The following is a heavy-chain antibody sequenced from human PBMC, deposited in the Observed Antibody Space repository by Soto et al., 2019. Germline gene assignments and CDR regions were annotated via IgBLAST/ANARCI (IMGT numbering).Heavy chain of an antibody. D-gene: IGHD6-13*01. V-gene: IGHV3-30-3*01. CDR3: ARDQTGITTAGGGRIDR. Sequence: SLRLSCAASGFTFSTHAMHWVRQAPGKGLECVAIVSFDGSNKYYADSVKGRFTISRDNSKNTLYLQMSGLTPEDTAFYYCARDQTGITTAGGGRIDRWGQGTLVTVS. CDR1: GFTFSTHA. J-gene: IGHJ5*02. CDR2: VSFDGSNK.